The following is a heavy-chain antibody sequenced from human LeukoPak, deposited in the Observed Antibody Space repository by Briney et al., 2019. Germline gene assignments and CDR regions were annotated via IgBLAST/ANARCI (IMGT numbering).Heavy chain of an antibody. D-gene: IGHD2-2*01. Sequence: SETLSLTCAVYGGSFSGYYWSWIRQPPGKGLDWIGEINHSGSTNYNPSLKSRVTISVDTSKNQFSLKLSSVTAADTAVYYCARLRPIVVVPAAIPRSYYGMDVWGQGTTVTVSS. CDR2: INHSGST. CDR3: ARLRPIVVVPAAIPRSYYGMDV. CDR1: GGSFSGYY. V-gene: IGHV4-34*01. J-gene: IGHJ6*02.